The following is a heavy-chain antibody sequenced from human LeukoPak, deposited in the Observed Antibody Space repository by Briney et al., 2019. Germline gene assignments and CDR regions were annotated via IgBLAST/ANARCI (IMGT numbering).Heavy chain of an antibody. CDR2: IYPGYSDT. CDR1: GYSFTSYW. J-gene: IGHJ3*02. CDR3: ARHFGYVEMATMGPVGAFDI. Sequence: GESLKISCKGSGYSFTSYWIGWVRQMPGKGLEWMGIIYPGYSDTRYSPSFQGQVTISADKSISTAYLQWSSLKASDTAMYYCARHFGYVEMATMGPVGAFDIWGQGTMVTVYS. D-gene: IGHD5-24*01. V-gene: IGHV5-51*01.